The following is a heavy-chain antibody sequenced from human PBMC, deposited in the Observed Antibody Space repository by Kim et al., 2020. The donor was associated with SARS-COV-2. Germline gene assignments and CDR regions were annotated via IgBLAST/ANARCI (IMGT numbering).Heavy chain of an antibody. CDR2: TT. Sequence: TTTYADSVKGRFTISRDNAKNTLYLQMNILRVEYTAVYYCARDKPIDYWGQGTLVTVSS. CDR3: ARDKPIDY. J-gene: IGHJ4*02. V-gene: IGHV3-74*03.